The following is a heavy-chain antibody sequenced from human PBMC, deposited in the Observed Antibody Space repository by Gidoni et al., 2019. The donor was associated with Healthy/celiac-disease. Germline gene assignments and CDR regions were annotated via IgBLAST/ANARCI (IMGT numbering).Heavy chain of an antibody. CDR2: ISAYNGNT. V-gene: IGHV1-18*01. CDR1: GYTFTSYG. CDR3: ARAERVDTAMANWFDP. D-gene: IGHD5-18*01. J-gene: IGHJ5*02. Sequence: VSCKASGYTFTSYGISWVRQAPGQGLEWMGWISAYNGNTNYAQKLQGRVTMTTDTSTSTAYMELRSLRSDDTAVYYYARAERVDTAMANWFDPWGQGTLVTVSS.